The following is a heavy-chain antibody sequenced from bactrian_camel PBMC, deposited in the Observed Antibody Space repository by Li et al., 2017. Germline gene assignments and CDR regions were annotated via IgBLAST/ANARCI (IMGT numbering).Heavy chain of an antibody. Sequence: VQLVESGGGLVQPGGSLRLSCATAGFTWSSYHKSWVRQAPGKGPEWVSYIRADDSSTFYSDSVKGRFTISTDRAKNMVYLQMNSLKSEDTALYYCATLHPGTADFGYWGQGTQVTVS. J-gene: IGHJ6*01. CDR3: ATLHPGTADFGY. CDR2: IRADDSST. D-gene: IGHD2*01. CDR1: GFTWSSYH. V-gene: IGHV3-2*01.